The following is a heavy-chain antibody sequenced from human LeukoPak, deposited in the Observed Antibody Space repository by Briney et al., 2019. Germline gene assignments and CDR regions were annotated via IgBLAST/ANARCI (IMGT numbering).Heavy chain of an antibody. CDR2: IKTDGSEA. CDR3: ARDPHAGIFDS. V-gene: IGHV3-74*01. Sequence: GGSLRLSCDASGFTFSNYWMHLVRQVPGKGLVWVSRIKTDGSEASYMDSVKGRFIISRDNAKNTLYLQMNSLRDDDTAVYFCARDPHAGIFDSWGQGTLVTVSS. J-gene: IGHJ4*02. CDR1: GFTFSNYW.